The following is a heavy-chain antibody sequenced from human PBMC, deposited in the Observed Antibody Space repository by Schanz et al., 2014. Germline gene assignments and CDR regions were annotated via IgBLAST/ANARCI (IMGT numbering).Heavy chain of an antibody. V-gene: IGHV3-21*04. D-gene: IGHD2-21*01. J-gene: IGHJ4*02. CDR3: AKGQLLSYYFDY. CDR1: GFTFSRYW. CDR2: ISSTSSYI. Sequence: EVQLVQSGGGLVQPGGSLRLSCAASGFTFSRYWMQWVRQAPGKGLEWVSSISSTSSYIFYADSVKGRFTISRDNSKNTLYLQMNSLRAEDTAVYYCAKGQLLSYYFDYWGQGTLVTVSS.